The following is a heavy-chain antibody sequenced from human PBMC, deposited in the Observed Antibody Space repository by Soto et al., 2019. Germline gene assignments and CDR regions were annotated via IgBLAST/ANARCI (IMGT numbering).Heavy chain of an antibody. CDR3: TTALWYYFDY. D-gene: IGHD5-18*01. V-gene: IGHV3-73*01. CDR2: IRSKGYNYAT. J-gene: IGHJ4*02. Sequence: GGSVRLSCAASGFTFSGSSIHWVRQASGKGLEWVGRIRSKGYNYATAYAASVEGRFIISRDDSKNTAFLQMHSLKTEDTAVYYCTTALWYYFDYWGQGT. CDR1: GFTFSGSS.